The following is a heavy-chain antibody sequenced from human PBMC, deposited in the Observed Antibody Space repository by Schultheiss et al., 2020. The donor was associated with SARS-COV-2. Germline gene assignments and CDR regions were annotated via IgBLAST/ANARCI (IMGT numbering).Heavy chain of an antibody. CDR3: AREGNWNDCFDP. V-gene: IGHV3-48*02. D-gene: IGHD1-1*01. CDR2: ISSSSSTI. Sequence: GGSLRLSCAASGFTFSSYAMSWVRQAPGKGLEWVSSISSSSSTIYYADSVKGRFTISRDNAKNSLYLQMNSLRDEDTAVYYCAREGNWNDCFDPLGQGTLVTVSS. J-gene: IGHJ5*02. CDR1: GFTFSSYA.